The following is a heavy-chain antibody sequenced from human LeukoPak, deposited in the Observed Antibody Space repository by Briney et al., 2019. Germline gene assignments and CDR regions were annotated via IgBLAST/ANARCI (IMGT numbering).Heavy chain of an antibody. CDR2: IYYSGST. D-gene: IGHD3-16*01. CDR3: ATSVPFSNWFDP. Sequence: PSETLSLTCTVSGGSISSGGYYWSWIRQHPGKGLEWIGYIYYSGSTYYNPSLKSRVTISVDTSKNQFSLKLSSVTAADTAVYYCATSVPFSNWFDPWGQGTLVTVSS. J-gene: IGHJ5*02. V-gene: IGHV4-31*03. CDR1: GGSISSGGYY.